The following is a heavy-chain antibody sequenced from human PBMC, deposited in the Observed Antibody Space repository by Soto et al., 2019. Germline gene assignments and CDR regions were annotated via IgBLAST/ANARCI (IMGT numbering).Heavy chain of an antibody. D-gene: IGHD3-22*01. V-gene: IGHV3-23*01. CDR3: AKDGVAHIPLYTSGSSYDH. J-gene: IGHJ4*02. CDR1: GFIFSSYA. Sequence: PGGSLRLSCAASGFIFSSYAMSWVRQAPGKELEWVSAISGSDGSTYYADSVKGRFTISRDNSRNTLYLQMNSLRAEDTAVYYCAKDGVAHIPLYTSGSSYDHWGQGTLVTVSS. CDR2: ISGSDGST.